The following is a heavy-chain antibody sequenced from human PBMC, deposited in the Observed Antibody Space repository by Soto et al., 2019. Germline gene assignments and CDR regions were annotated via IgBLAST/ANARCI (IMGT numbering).Heavy chain of an antibody. CDR3: ARNGDCTSGICYVGWFDP. Sequence: QVQLQESGPGLVEPSGTLSLTCGVSGGSMRNDDWWSWVRQTPGKGLEWIGKISHYGNTNYNPSLKSRVNMSIDTSKNQFSLKVRSLTAADTAMYYCARNGDCTSGICYVGWFDPWGQGTLVSVSS. CDR1: GGSMRNDDW. CDR2: ISHYGNT. J-gene: IGHJ5*02. V-gene: IGHV4-4*02. D-gene: IGHD2-2*01.